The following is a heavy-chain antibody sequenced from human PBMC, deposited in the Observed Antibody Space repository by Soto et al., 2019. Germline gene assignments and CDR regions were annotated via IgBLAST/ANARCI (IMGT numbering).Heavy chain of an antibody. D-gene: IGHD6-19*01. V-gene: IGHV4-39*01. Sequence: QLQLQESGPGLVKPSETLSLTCTVSGASISSSSYYWGWIRQPPGKGLEWIGSVYYSGTTYYNPSLKSRVTISVDTSKSQFSLKLDSVTAADTAVDYCARPYSSGWNPFDYWGQGTLVTVSS. CDR2: VYYSGTT. CDR1: GASISSSSYY. J-gene: IGHJ4*02. CDR3: ARPYSSGWNPFDY.